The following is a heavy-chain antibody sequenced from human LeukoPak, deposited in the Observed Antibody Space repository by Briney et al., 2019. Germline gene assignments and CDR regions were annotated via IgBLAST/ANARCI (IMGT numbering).Heavy chain of an antibody. Sequence: PSETLSLTCTVSGGSISSNNSYWGWIRQPPGTGLEWIGSIYFSGSTYYNPSLKSRVTISVDTSKNQFSLKLSSVTAADTAVYYCRGYSNGFRFDYWGQGTLVTVSS. V-gene: IGHV4-39*01. CDR3: RGYSNGFRFDY. D-gene: IGHD5-18*01. CDR1: GGSISSNNSY. CDR2: IYFSGST. J-gene: IGHJ4*02.